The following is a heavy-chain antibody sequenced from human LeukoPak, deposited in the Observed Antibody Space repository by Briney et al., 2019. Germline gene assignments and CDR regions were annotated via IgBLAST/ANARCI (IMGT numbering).Heavy chain of an antibody. J-gene: IGHJ4*02. CDR2: IYPRDGST. V-gene: IGHV1-46*01. CDR1: GYTFTSNY. Sequence: GASVKVSCKASGYTFTSNYIHWVRQAPGQGLEWMGMIYPRDGSTSYAQKFQGRVTVTRDTSTSTVHMELSSLRSEDTAVYYCATSPYYYYDSSGYLTDYWGQGTLVTVSS. CDR3: ATSPYYYYDSSGYLTDY. D-gene: IGHD3-22*01.